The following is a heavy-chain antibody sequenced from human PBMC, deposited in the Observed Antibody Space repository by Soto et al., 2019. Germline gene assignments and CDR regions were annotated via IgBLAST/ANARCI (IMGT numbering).Heavy chain of an antibody. J-gene: IGHJ6*02. CDR2: IRSKAYGGTT. Sequence: GGSLRLSCTASGFTFGDYAVSWFRQAPGKGLEWVGFIRSKAYGGTTEYAASVKGRFTISRDDSKSIAYLQMNSLKTEDTAVYYCTRDHPPRGYYGSGSWFNSYYYGMDVWGQGTTVTVSS. CDR3: TRDHPPRGYYGSGSWFNSYYYGMDV. CDR1: GFTFGDYA. V-gene: IGHV3-49*03. D-gene: IGHD3-10*01.